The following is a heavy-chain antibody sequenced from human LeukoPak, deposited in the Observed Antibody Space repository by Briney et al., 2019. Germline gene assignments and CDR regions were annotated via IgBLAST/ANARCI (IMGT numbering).Heavy chain of an antibody. D-gene: IGHD3-10*01. CDR3: ARGLDYGSGIPGYDAFDI. J-gene: IGHJ3*02. CDR1: GYTFTSYD. V-gene: IGHV1-8*01. CDR2: MNPNSGNT. Sequence: ASVKVSCKASGYTFTSYDINWVRQATGQGLEWMGWMNPNSGNTGYAQKFQGRVTMTRNTSISTACMELSSLRSEDTAVYYCARGLDYGSGIPGYDAFDIWGQGTMVTVSS.